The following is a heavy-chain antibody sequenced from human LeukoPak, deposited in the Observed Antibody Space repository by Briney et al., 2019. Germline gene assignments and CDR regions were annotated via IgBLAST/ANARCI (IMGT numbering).Heavy chain of an antibody. Sequence: GGSLRLSCAAAGFTFSSYWMHWVRETPGKGLVWVSLIDSWESGPTYADSVKGRFTISRDNSKNTLYLQMNSLRAEDTAVYYCVRDSIAVTGDFDFWGQGTLVTASS. CDR3: VRDSIAVTGDFDF. J-gene: IGHJ4*02. CDR2: IDSWESGP. V-gene: IGHV3-74*01. D-gene: IGHD6-19*01. CDR1: GFTFSSYW.